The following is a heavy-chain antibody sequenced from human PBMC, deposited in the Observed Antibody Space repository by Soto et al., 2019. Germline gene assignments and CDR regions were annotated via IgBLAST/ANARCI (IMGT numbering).Heavy chain of an antibody. V-gene: IGHV4-30-4*01. CDR1: CGSSSSGDYY. CDR2: IYYSGST. D-gene: IGHD6-13*01. Sequence: TLSLTCTVSCGSSSSGDYYWSWIRQPPGKGLEWIGSIYYSGSTYYNPSLKSRVTISVDTSKNQFSLKLNSVTAADTAVYYCASRHSSPYFDYWGQGTLVTSPQ. CDR3: ASRHSSPYFDY. J-gene: IGHJ4*02.